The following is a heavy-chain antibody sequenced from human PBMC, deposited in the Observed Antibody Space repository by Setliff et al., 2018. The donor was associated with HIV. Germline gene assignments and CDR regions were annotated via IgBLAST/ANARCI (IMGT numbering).Heavy chain of an antibody. Sequence: SETLSLTCTVSGGSIDSGNYDWSWIRQPAGKGLEWIGRIHTSGNTNYNPSLKSRVTISVDTSKNQFSLKLSSVTAADTAVYYCAREGGLDYYDSSGHYSYWGQGTLVTVSS. D-gene: IGHD3-22*01. CDR1: GGSIDSGNYD. CDR2: IHTSGNT. CDR3: AREGGLDYYDSSGHYSY. V-gene: IGHV4-61*02. J-gene: IGHJ4*02.